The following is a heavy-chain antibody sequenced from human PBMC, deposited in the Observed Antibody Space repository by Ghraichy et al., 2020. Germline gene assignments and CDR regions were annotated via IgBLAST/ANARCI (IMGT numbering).Heavy chain of an antibody. CDR2: VSGSGVNR. Sequence: GGSLRLSCAASGFTFSNFAMSWVRQAPGEGLEWVSSVSGSGVNRYYADSVKGRFTISRDNSKDTLYLQMNSLRAEDTAIYFCAKVPSRRNNWNIDAFDTWGQGKIVTVSS. CDR3: AKVPSRRNNWNIDAFDT. J-gene: IGHJ3*02. V-gene: IGHV3-23*01. CDR1: GFTFSNFA. D-gene: IGHD1-1*01.